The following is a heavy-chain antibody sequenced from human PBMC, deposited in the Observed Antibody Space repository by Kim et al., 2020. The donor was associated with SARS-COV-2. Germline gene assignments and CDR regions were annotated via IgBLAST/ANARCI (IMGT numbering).Heavy chain of an antibody. CDR1: GFTFSSYG. CDR2: ISYDGSNK. V-gene: IGHV3-30*18. Sequence: GGSLRLSCAASGFTFSSYGMHWVRQAPGKGLEWVAVISYDGSNKYYADSVKGRFTISRDNSKNTLYLQMNSLRAEDTAVYYCAKDDYDSSGYLKHFQHWG. J-gene: IGHJ1*01. CDR3: AKDDYDSSGYLKHFQH. D-gene: IGHD3-22*01.